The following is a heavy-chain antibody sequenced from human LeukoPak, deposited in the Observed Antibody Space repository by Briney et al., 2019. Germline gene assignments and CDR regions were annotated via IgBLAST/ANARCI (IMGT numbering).Heavy chain of an antibody. Sequence: SETLSLTCTVSGGSISSGGYYWCWIRQHPGKGLEWIGYIYYSGSTYYNPSLKSRVTISVDTSKNQFSLKLSSVTAADTAVYYCARTTTVTTYGYYYGMDVWGQGTTVTVSS. CDR2: IYYSGST. J-gene: IGHJ6*02. CDR1: GGSISSGGYY. CDR3: ARTTTVTTYGYYYGMDV. V-gene: IGHV4-31*03. D-gene: IGHD4-11*01.